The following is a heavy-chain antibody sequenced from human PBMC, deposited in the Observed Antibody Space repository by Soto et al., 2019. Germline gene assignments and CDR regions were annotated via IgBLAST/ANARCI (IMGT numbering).Heavy chain of an antibody. CDR3: ARGWVDIVATTKGGFFDY. J-gene: IGHJ4*02. V-gene: IGHV3-66*01. CDR1: GFTVSSNY. Sequence: GGSLRLSCAASGFTVSSNYMSWVRQAPGKGLEWVSVIYSGGSTYYADSVKGRFTISRDNSKNTLYLQMNSLRAEDTAVYYCARGWVDIVATTKGGFFDYWGQGTLVTVSS. D-gene: IGHD5-12*01. CDR2: IYSGGST.